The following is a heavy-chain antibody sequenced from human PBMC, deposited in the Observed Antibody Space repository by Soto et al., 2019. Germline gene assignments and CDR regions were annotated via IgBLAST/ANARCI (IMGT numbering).Heavy chain of an antibody. Sequence: SETLSLTYAVSGSSIGSSYYWGLIRQPPVKGLEWIGTIHHGGSSFYNPSLKSRVTMSVDTSKNQFSLRLSSVTAADTAIYYCATRITVFGLLIPPFDPWGQGTQVTVSS. J-gene: IGHJ5*02. V-gene: IGHV4-38-2*01. CDR3: ATRITVFGLLIPPFDP. CDR2: IHHGGSS. CDR1: GSSIGSSYY. D-gene: IGHD3-3*01.